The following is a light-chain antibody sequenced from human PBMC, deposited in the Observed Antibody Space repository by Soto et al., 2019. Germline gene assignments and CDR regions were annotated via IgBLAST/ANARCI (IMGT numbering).Light chain of an antibody. CDR1: QSISSW. V-gene: IGKV1-5*01. J-gene: IGKJ2*01. CDR3: QQYNSYPYT. CDR2: DAS. Sequence: DIQMTQSPSTLSASVGDRVTITGRASQSISSWLAWYQQKPGKAPKLLIYDASSLESGVPPRFSGSGSGTEFTLPISSLQPDDFATYYCQQYNSYPYTFGQGTKLEIK.